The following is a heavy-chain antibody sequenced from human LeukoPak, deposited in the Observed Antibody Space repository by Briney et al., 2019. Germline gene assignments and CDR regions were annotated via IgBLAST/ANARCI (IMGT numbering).Heavy chain of an antibody. CDR2: INPSGGRT. CDR3: ARDLDSSGHGDYFDY. V-gene: IGHV1-46*01. CDR1: GYTFTSYY. J-gene: IGHJ4*02. Sequence: ASVKVSCKASGYTFTSYYMHWVRQAPGQGLEWMGIINPSGGRTGYAQKFQGRLTMTRDTPTSTVYMELSSLRSEDTAVYYCARDLDSSGHGDYFDYWGQGTLVTVSS. D-gene: IGHD3-22*01.